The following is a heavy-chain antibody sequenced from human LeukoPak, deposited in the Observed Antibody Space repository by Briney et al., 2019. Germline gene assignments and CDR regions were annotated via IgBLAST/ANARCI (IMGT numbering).Heavy chain of an antibody. Sequence: ASVKVSRKASGGTFSSYAISWVRQAPGQGLEWMGGIIPIFGTANYAQKFQGRVTITADESTSTAYMELSSLRSEDTAVYYCAIPPSGAPITGTTGYYYYGMDVWGQGTTVTVSS. CDR1: GGTFSSYA. V-gene: IGHV1-69*13. D-gene: IGHD1-7*01. CDR3: AIPPSGAPITGTTGYYYYGMDV. CDR2: IIPIFGTA. J-gene: IGHJ6*02.